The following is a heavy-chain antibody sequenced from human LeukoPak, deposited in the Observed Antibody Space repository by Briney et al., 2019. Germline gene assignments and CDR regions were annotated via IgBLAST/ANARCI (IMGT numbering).Heavy chain of an antibody. D-gene: IGHD1-7*01. Sequence: GGSLRLSCAASGFTFSSYWMSWIRQAPGKGLEWVANIKEDGSDKNYVDSVRGRFTISRDNAKNALYLRMNSLRAEDTAVYYCGREVPGGTTSLDCWGQGTVVTVS. V-gene: IGHV3-7*04. CDR3: GREVPGGTTSLDC. J-gene: IGHJ4*02. CDR2: IKEDGSDK. CDR1: GFTFSSYW.